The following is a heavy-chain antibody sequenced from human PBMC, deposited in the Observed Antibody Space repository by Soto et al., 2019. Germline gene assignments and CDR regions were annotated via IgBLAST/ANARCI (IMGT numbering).Heavy chain of an antibody. D-gene: IGHD2-2*01. Sequence: EASLKVSCKSSGGTFSSYAISWVRQAPGKGLEWMGGIIPIFGTANYAQKFQGRVTITADESTSTAYMELSSLRSEDTAVYYCARGRDIVVVPAAIFPIYYYGMDVWGQGTTVTVSS. CDR3: ARGRDIVVVPAAIFPIYYYGMDV. V-gene: IGHV1-69*13. CDR1: GGTFSSYA. J-gene: IGHJ6*02. CDR2: IIPIFGTA.